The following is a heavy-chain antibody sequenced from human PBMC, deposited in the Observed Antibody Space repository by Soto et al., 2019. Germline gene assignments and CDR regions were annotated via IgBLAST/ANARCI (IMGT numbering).Heavy chain of an antibody. V-gene: IGHV1-46*01. J-gene: IGHJ6*02. D-gene: IGHD1-26*01. Sequence: QVQLVQSGAEVKKPGASVKVSCQASGYTLTTFLMHWVRHAPGQGLEWMGVINPGFPAGRSTTHAPTVQVSITMTTYTSTRSGYREQSRPSSDATAVYYCAREALVAGATTCIDVWGQGTTVTVS. CDR3: AREALVAGATTCIDV. CDR2: INPGFPAGRST. CDR1: GYTLTTFL.